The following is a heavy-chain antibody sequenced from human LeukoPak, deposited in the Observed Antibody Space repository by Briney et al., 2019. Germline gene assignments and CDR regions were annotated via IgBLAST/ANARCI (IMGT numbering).Heavy chain of an antibody. J-gene: IGHJ4*02. D-gene: IGHD2-21*01. Sequence: PSETLSLTCAVYGGSFSGYYWSWIRQPPGKGLEWIGEINHSGSTNYNPSLKSRVTISVDTSKNQFSLKLSSVTAADTAVYYCARDSNEPIAMGGGWGQGTLVTVSS. CDR2: INHSGST. V-gene: IGHV4-34*01. CDR3: ARDSNEPIAMGGG. CDR1: GGSFSGYY.